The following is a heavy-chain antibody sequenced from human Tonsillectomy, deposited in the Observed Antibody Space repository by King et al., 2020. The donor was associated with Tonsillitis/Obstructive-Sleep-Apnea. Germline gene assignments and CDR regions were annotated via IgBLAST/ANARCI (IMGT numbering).Heavy chain of an antibody. Sequence: QLVQSGGGVVQPGRSLRLSCAASGFTFSSYAMHWVRQAPGKGLEWVAVISYDGSNKYYADSVKGRFTISRDNSKNTLYLQMNSRRDEDTAVYYCARTYSYGPFDYWGQGTLVTVSS. CDR3: ARTYSYGPFDY. D-gene: IGHD5-18*01. J-gene: IGHJ4*02. V-gene: IGHV3-30*04. CDR2: ISYDGSNK. CDR1: GFTFSSYA.